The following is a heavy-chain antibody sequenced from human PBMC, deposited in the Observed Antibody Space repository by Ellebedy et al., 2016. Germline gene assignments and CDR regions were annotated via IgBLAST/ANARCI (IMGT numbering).Heavy chain of an antibody. CDR2: TSGSGGAT. D-gene: IGHD6-13*01. J-gene: IGHJ5*01. CDR1: GVTLGSFA. V-gene: IGHV3-23*01. Sequence: GESLKISXAVSGVTLGSFAMNWVRQAPGKGLEWVSFTSGSGGATYYADSVRGRFTMSRDISKRTLYLHMNSLRAEDTALYYCAKSRGDSGPSYWSDSWGQGTLVTVSS. CDR3: AKSRGDSGPSYWSDS.